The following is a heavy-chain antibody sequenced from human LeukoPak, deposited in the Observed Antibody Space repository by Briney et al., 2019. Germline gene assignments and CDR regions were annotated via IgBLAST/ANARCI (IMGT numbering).Heavy chain of an antibody. CDR3: LRENWYYDY. D-gene: IGHD1-1*01. J-gene: IGHJ4*02. Sequence: ASVKVSCKASGYTFTDYYMHWVRQAPGQGLEWMGWINPNSGGTNYAQKFQGRVTMTRDTSINTSYMELSGLRSDDTAVYYCLRENWYYDYWGQGTLVTVSS. CDR2: INPNSGGT. V-gene: IGHV1-2*02. CDR1: GYTFTDYY.